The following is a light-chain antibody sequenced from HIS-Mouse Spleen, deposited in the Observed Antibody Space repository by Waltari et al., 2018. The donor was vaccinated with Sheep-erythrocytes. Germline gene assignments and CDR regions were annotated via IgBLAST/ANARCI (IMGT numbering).Light chain of an antibody. CDR1: SPNIGAGYD. CDR2: GTS. CDR3: QSYDSSLSGWV. Sequence: QSVLTPPPSVSGAPGQRVTISCTGSSPNIGAGYDVPWYQQLPGTAPKLLIYGTSKRTSGVPDRFSGSKSGTSASLAITGLQAEDEADYYCQSYDSSLSGWVFGGGTKLTVL. J-gene: IGLJ3*02. V-gene: IGLV1-40*01.